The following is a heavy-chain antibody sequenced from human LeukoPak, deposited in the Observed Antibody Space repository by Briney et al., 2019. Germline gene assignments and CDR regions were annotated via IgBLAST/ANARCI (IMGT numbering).Heavy chain of an antibody. CDR1: GFTFSDYY. CDR2: ISSSGSTI. J-gene: IGHJ3*02. CDR3: ARAWSRVGPFDM. Sequence: GGPLRLSCAASGFTFSDYYMSWIRQAPGKGLAGVSYISSSGSTIYYADSVKGRFTISRDNAKNSLYLQMNGLRAEDTAVYYCARAWSRVGPFDMWGQGTMVTVSS. D-gene: IGHD2-8*02. V-gene: IGHV3-11*04.